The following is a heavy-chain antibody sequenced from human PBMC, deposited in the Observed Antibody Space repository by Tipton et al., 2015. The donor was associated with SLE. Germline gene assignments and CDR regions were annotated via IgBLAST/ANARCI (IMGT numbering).Heavy chain of an antibody. CDR3: ARRMGD. Sequence: TLSLTCTVSGGSISSYYWSWIRQPPGKGLECIGYIYNTGSTNYNPSLKGRVTISADTSKNEFSLKLNSVTAADTAVYYCARRMGDWGQGTLVTVSS. CDR2: IYNTGST. D-gene: IGHD3-16*01. V-gene: IGHV4-4*09. J-gene: IGHJ4*02. CDR1: GGSISSYY.